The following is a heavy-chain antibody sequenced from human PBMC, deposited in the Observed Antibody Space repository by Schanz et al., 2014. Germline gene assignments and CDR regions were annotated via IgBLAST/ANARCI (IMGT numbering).Heavy chain of an antibody. V-gene: IGHV3-23*01. CDR3: AKAADWPVTRFDP. CDR1: GFTLSNYA. CDR2: LSEGGGAT. D-gene: IGHD3-9*01. J-gene: IGHJ5*02. Sequence: EMQLLESGGGLAQPGGSLRLSCAASGFTLSNYAMSWVRQAPGKGLEWVSALSEGGGATHYADSVRGRFTISSDSSKNTLYLQMSSLRADDTAVYYCAKAADWPVTRFDPWGQGTLVTVSS.